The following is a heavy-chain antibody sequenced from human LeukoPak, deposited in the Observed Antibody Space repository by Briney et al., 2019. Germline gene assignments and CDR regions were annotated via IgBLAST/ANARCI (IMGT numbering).Heavy chain of an antibody. J-gene: IGHJ4*02. Sequence: GGSPRLSCAAPGFSFSNTGMNWGRPALGKGLERVEDISSSSGSVYYVDSVKGLFTVYRNNAKNSLYLHMTSLSAAETSVNSCARSLSYDAGSAFGDWGQVTLVTVAS. CDR1: GFSFSNTG. V-gene: IGHV3-48*04. D-gene: IGHD3-16*01. CDR3: ARSLSYDAGSAFGD. CDR2: ISSSSGSV.